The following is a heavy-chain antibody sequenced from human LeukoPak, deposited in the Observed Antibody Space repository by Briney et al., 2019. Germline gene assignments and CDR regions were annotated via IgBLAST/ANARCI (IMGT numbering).Heavy chain of an antibody. CDR2: IYTSGST. Sequence: PSETLSLTCTVSGGSISSYYWSWIRQPAGKGLEWIGRIYTSGSTNYNPSLKSRVTMSVDTSKNQFSLKLSSVTAADTAVYYCARVIVKWQWPPRTDYWGQGTLVTVSS. CDR1: GGSISSYY. CDR3: ARVIVKWQWPPRTDY. D-gene: IGHD6-19*01. J-gene: IGHJ4*02. V-gene: IGHV4-4*07.